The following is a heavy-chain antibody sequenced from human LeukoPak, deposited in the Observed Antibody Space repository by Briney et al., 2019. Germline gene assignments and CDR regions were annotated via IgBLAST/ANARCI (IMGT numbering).Heavy chain of an antibody. D-gene: IGHD4/OR15-4a*01. CDR3: ARRAGAYSHPYDY. CDR2: ISSSLDSSM. V-gene: IGHV3-48*01. Sequence: LGGSLRLSCAASGFTFNVYSMNWVRQAPGKGLEWVSFISSSLDSSMYYSDSVKGRFTISRDNSKSTLYLQMNSLRAEDTAVYYCARRAGAYSHPYDYWGQGTLVTVSS. J-gene: IGHJ4*02. CDR1: GFTFNVYS.